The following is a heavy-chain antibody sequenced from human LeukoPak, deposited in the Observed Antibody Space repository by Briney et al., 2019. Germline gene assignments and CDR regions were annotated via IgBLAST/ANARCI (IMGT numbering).Heavy chain of an antibody. CDR1: GLTFSYYS. D-gene: IGHD2-2*01. J-gene: IGHJ4*02. CDR2: ISDSSETK. CDR3: ARAAGVPAARFDY. Sequence: GGSLRLSCAASGLTFSYYSMNWVRQAPGKGLEWVSHISDSSETKYYADSVQGRFTISRDNAKNSLYLQMNSLRAEDTAVYYCARAAGVPAARFDYWGQGALVTVSS. V-gene: IGHV3-48*01.